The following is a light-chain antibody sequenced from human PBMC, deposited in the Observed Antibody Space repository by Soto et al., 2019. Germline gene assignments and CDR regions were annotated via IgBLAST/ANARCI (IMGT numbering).Light chain of an antibody. Sequence: QSALTQPASVSGSPGQSITISCTGTSSDVGGHNYICWYQHHPGKTPKVMIYEVSNRPSGVSNHFFGSKSGNTASLTISGLRAEDEADYNCSSYTSSFVVFGGGTKITVL. CDR2: EVS. V-gene: IGLV2-14*01. CDR3: SSYTSSFVV. CDR1: SSDVGGHNY. J-gene: IGLJ2*01.